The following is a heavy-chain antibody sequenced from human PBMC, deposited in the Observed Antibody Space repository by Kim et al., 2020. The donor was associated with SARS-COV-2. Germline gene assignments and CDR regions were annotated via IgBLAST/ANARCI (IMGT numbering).Heavy chain of an antibody. Sequence: GGSLRLSCAASGFTFSSYAMSWVRQAPGKGLEWVSAISGSGGSTYYADSVKGRFTISRDNSKNTLYLQMNSLRAEDTAVYYCAHANSREYFPYFQHWGQGTLVTVSS. J-gene: IGHJ1*01. CDR2: ISGSGGST. V-gene: IGHV3-23*01. CDR3: AHANSREYFPYFQH. CDR1: GFTFSSYA. D-gene: IGHD6-13*01.